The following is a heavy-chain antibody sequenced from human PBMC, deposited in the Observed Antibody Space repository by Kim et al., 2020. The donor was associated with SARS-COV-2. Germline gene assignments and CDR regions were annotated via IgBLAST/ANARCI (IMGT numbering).Heavy chain of an antibody. Sequence: GGSLRLSCAASGFTFDDYAMHWVRQAPGKGLEWVSGISWNSGSIGYADSVKGRFTISRDNAKNSLYLQMNSLRAEDTALYYCAKDISPITMIVSRSLADGWGWFDPWGQGTLVTVSS. D-gene: IGHD3-22*01. J-gene: IGHJ5*02. CDR3: AKDISPITMIVSRSLADGWGWFDP. CDR1: GFTFDDYA. V-gene: IGHV3-9*01. CDR2: ISWNSGSI.